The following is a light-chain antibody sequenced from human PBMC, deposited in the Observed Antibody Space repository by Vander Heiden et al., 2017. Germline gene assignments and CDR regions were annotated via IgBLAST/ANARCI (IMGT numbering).Light chain of an antibody. V-gene: IGKV4-1*01. CDR1: QNVLYSSNNKNN. J-gene: IGKJ1*01. CDR2: WAS. CDR3: QQYYSYPRT. Sequence: DIAMNQPPDFPRVSPGERATFNCKSSQNVLYSSNNKNNLAWYQQKPGQPPRLLISWASTRESRVPDQLRGSRSGTDFPLTISSMQAEDVAVYYCQQYYSYPRTFGQGTKVEVK.